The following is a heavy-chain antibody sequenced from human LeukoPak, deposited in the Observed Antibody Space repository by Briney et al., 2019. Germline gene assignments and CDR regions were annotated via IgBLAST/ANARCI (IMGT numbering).Heavy chain of an antibody. J-gene: IGHJ4*02. Sequence: GGSLRLSCAASGFTVSSNYMSWVRQAPGKGLEWVSVIYSGGSTYYADSVKGRFTISRDNSKNTLYLQMNSLRAEDTAVYYCARSQFSTKVRGDQAYWGQGTLVTVSS. V-gene: IGHV3-66*01. CDR2: IYSGGST. D-gene: IGHD3-10*01. CDR1: GFTVSSNY. CDR3: ARSQFSTKVRGDQAY.